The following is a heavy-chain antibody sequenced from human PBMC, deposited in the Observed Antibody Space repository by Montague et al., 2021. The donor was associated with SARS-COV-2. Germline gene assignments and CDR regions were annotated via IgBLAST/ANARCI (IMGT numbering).Heavy chain of an antibody. CDR1: GFTLSLDW. CDR3: AKNLDH. J-gene: IGHJ4*02. V-gene: IGHV3-7*03. CDR2: INQDGSAK. Sequence: SLRLSCAASGFTLSLDWMTCVRQVPGTGPEWVASINQDGSAKYYVDSVKSRFTISRDNAKKSLFLQMNSLRAEDTAVYYCAKNLDHWGQGTLVTVSS.